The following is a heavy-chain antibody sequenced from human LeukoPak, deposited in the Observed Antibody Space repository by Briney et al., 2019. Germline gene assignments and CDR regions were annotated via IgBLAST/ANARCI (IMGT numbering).Heavy chain of an antibody. V-gene: IGHV3-48*02. CDR1: GFTFSSYS. CDR3: ARDLTRTTDIDS. Sequence: GGSLRLSCAASGFTFSSYSMNWVRQAPGKGLEWVSYISSSITIYYADSVKGRFTISRDNAKNSLYLQMNSLRDEDTAVYYCARDLTRTTDIDSWGRGTLVTVSS. CDR2: ISSSITI. J-gene: IGHJ4*02. D-gene: IGHD1-7*01.